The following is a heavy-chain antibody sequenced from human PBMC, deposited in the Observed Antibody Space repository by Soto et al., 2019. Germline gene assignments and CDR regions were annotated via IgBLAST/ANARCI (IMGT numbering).Heavy chain of an antibody. CDR1: GYTFISYA. J-gene: IGHJ4*02. Sequence: GASVKVSCKASGYTFISYAMHWVRQAPGQRLEWMGWINAGNGNTKYSEKFQGRVTMTRDTSASTLYMELSSLTSEDTAVYYCARDPGQWLVPTDYWGQGTLVTGSS. CDR3: ARDPGQWLVPTDY. CDR2: INAGNGNT. V-gene: IGHV1-3*01. D-gene: IGHD6-19*01.